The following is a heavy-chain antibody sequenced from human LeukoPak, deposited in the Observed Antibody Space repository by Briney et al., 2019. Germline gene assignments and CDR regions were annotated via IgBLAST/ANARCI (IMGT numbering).Heavy chain of an antibody. V-gene: IGHV4-39*01. D-gene: IGHD3-22*01. CDR2: IYYSGST. Sequence: KSSETLSLTCTVSGGSISSSSYYWGWIRQPPGKRLEWIGSIYYSGSTYYNPSLKSRVTISVDTSKNQFSLKLSSVTAADTAVYYCARQLVVITPDAFDIWGQGTMVTVSS. J-gene: IGHJ3*02. CDR3: ARQLVVITPDAFDI. CDR1: GGSISSSSYY.